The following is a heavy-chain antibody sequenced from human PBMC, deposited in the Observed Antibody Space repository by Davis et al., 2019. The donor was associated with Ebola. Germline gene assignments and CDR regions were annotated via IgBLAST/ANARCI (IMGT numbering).Heavy chain of an antibody. Sequence: ASVTVSRMASVYTLSRYDINWVRQATGQGLEWMGWMNPKNGNTGYAQKFQGRVTMTMNTSISTAYMELSSLRSEDTAVYYCARDIGEAEFFHHWGQGTLVTVTS. V-gene: IGHV1-8*01. CDR3: ARDIGEAEFFHH. J-gene: IGHJ1*01. CDR1: VYTLSRYD. CDR2: MNPKNGNT. D-gene: IGHD2-15*01.